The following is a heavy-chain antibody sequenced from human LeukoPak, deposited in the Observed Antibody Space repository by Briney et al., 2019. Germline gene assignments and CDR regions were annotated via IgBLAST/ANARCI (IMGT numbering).Heavy chain of an antibody. D-gene: IGHD3-10*01. Sequence: GGSLRLSCAASGFTLSSYAMSWVRQGPGKGLEWVSAISVSGNTYHADSVKGRFTISRDSSKNTLYLQMNSLRAGDAAVYYCAKDGNMVRGVIIYYYYYYMDVWGKGTTVTVSS. CDR3: AKDGNMVRGVIIYYYYYYMDV. V-gene: IGHV3-23*01. J-gene: IGHJ6*03. CDR1: GFTLSSYA. CDR2: ISVSGNT.